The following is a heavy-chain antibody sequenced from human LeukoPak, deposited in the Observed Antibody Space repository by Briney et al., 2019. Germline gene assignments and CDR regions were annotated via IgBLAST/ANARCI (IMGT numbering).Heavy chain of an antibody. J-gene: IGHJ3*02. CDR3: ARVGTYSYGLDDAFDI. Sequence: ASVKVSCKASGYTFTGYYMHWVRQAPGQGLEWMGWINPNSGGTNYAQKFQGWVTMTRDTSTSTAYMELSRLRSDDTAVYYCARVGTYSYGLDDAFDIWGQGTMVTVSS. V-gene: IGHV1-2*04. CDR2: INPNSGGT. D-gene: IGHD5-18*01. CDR1: GYTFTGYY.